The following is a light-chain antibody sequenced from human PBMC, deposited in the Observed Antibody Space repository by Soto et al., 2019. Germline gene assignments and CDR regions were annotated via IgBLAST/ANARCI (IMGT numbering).Light chain of an antibody. Sequence: EIVMTQSPATLSVSPGERATLSCRASQSVSSNLAWYQQKPGQAPRLLSYGASTRATGIPARFSGSGSVTEFTLTISGLQSEDCAVYYCQHYNNWPRTFGQGTKVEI. CDR2: GAS. V-gene: IGKV3-15*01. CDR3: QHYNNWPRT. J-gene: IGKJ1*01. CDR1: QSVSSN.